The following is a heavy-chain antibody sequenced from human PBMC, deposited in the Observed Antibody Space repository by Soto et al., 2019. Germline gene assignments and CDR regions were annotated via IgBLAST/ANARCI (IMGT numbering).Heavy chain of an antibody. J-gene: IGHJ5*02. D-gene: IGHD3-22*01. CDR2: ISYDGSNK. Sequence: LRLSCAASGFTFSSYGMHWVRQAPGKGLEWVAVISYDGSNKYYADSVKGRFTISRDNSKNTLYLQMNSLRAEDTAVYYCAKDHDTMIVTPWYDWFDPWGQGTLVTVSS. V-gene: IGHV3-30*18. CDR3: AKDHDTMIVTPWYDWFDP. CDR1: GFTFSSYG.